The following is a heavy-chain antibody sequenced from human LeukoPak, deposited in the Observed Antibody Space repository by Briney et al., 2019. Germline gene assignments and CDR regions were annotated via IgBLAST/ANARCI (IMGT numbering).Heavy chain of an antibody. CDR3: ASTLGYCSSTSCPGGEDYYYYGMDV. J-gene: IGHJ6*04. V-gene: IGHV1-69*01. CDR1: GGTFSSYA. Sequence: GSSVKVSCKASGGTFSSYAISWVRQAPGQGLEWMGGTIPIFGTANYAQKFQGRVTITADESTSTAYMELSSLRSEDTAVYYCASTLGYCSSTSCPGGEDYYYYGMDVWGKGTTVTVSS. D-gene: IGHD2-2*01. CDR2: TIPIFGTA.